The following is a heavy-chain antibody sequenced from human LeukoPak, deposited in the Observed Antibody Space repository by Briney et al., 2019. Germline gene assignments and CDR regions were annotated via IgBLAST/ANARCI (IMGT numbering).Heavy chain of an antibody. D-gene: IGHD2-8*01. J-gene: IGHJ5*02. CDR3: AREALPNGVWRVGWFDP. V-gene: IGHV4-4*07. Sequence: SETLSLTCTVSGASISPYYWSWIRQPAGKGLEWIGHIYTSGSTNYNPSLKSRVTMSLDTSKNQFSLKLSSVTAADTAVYYCAREALPNGVWRVGWFDPWGQGTLVTVFS. CDR2: IYTSGST. CDR1: GASISPYY.